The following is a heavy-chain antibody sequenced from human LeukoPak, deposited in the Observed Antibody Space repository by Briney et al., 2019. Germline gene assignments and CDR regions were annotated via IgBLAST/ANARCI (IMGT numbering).Heavy chain of an antibody. Sequence: EASVKVSCKASGYTFTGYYTHWVRQAPGQGLEWMGWINPNSGGTNYAQKFQGRVTMTRDTSISTAYMELSRLRSDDTAVYYCARGGMRQQLAHQGYYYGMDVWGQGTTVTVSS. D-gene: IGHD6-13*01. CDR2: INPNSGGT. CDR1: GYTFTGYY. V-gene: IGHV1-2*02. J-gene: IGHJ6*02. CDR3: ARGGMRQQLAHQGYYYGMDV.